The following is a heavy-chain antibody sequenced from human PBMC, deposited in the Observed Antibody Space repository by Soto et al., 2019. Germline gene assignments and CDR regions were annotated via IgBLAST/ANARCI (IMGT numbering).Heavy chain of an antibody. J-gene: IGHJ3*02. CDR2: INHNTNT. CDR1: GGSFSDTY. V-gene: IGHV4-34*01. Sequence: SETLSLTCAVYGGSFSDTYWNWFRQPPGKGLEWIGEINHNTNTIYNPSLTSRVTISVDTSKNHFSLKLTSVTAADTAVYYCARTPDIWGQGTMVTVSS. CDR3: ARTPDI.